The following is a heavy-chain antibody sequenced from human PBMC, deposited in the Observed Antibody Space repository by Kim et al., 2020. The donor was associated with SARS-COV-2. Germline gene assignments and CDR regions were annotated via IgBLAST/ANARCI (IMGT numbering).Heavy chain of an antibody. D-gene: IGHD3-10*01. CDR3: ATERGIYGSGSYGLFDY. CDR2: INPNSGGT. J-gene: IGHJ4*02. Sequence: ASVKVSCKASGYTFTGYYMHWVRQAPGQGLEWMGWINPNSGGTNYAHKFQGRVTMTRDTSISTAYMELSRLRSDDTAVYYCATERGIYGSGSYGLFDYWGQGTLVTVYS. V-gene: IGHV1-2*07. CDR1: GYTFTGYY.